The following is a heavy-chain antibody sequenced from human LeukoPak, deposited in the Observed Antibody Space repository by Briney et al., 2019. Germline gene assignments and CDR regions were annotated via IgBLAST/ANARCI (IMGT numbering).Heavy chain of an antibody. J-gene: IGHJ6*02. CDR1: RFTFSSFG. D-gene: IGHD6-13*01. Sequence: GRSLRLSCAASRFTFSSFGMHWVRPAPGKGLEWVAVISYDGSNKYYADSVKGRFTISRDNSKNTLYLQMNSLRAEHTAVYYCAKDSSSWDDKYYYYAMDVWGHGTTVTVSS. CDR3: AKDSSSWDDKYYYYAMDV. V-gene: IGHV3-30*18. CDR2: ISYDGSNK.